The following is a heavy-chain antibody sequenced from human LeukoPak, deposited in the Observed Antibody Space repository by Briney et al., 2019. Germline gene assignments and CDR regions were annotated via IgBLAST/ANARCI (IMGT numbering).Heavy chain of an antibody. V-gene: IGHV1-24*01. D-gene: IGHD3-3*01. CDR1: GYTLTELS. CDR2: FDPEDGET. J-gene: IGHJ4*02. CDR3: ATGWSGGSYLDY. Sequence: GASVKVSCKVSGYTLTELSMHWVRQAPGKGLEWMGGFDPEDGETIYAQKFQGRVTMTEDISTDTAYMELSSLRSEDTAVYYCATGWSGGSYLDYWGQGTLVTVSS.